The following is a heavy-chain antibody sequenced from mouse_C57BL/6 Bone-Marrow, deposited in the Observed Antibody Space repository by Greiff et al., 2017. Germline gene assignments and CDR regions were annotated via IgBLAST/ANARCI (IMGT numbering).Heavy chain of an antibody. J-gene: IGHJ2*01. CDR2: IDPSDSYT. D-gene: IGHD2-4*01. Sequence: QVQLQQPGAELVMPGASVKLSCKASGYTFTSYWMHWVKQRPGQGLEWIGEIDPSDSYTNYNQTFKGKSTLTVDKSSSPAYMQLSILTAEDSAVYDCAREYDYDGGDYIDYWGQGTTLTVSS. V-gene: IGHV1-69*01. CDR3: AREYDYDGGDYIDY. CDR1: GYTFTSYW.